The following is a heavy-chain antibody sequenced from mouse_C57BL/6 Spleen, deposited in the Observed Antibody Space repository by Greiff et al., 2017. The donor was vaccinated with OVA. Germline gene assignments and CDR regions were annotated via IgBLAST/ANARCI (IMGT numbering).Heavy chain of an antibody. Sequence: LVGSGPELVKPGASWKISGKASGSTFSSPGMNGGKRRPGKGLEWIGRIYPGDGDTNYNGKFKGKATLTADKSSSTAYMQLSSLTSEDSAVYFCARLDYDYDRDYWGQGTTLTVSS. CDR1: GSTFSSPG. J-gene: IGHJ2*01. CDR2: IYPGDGDT. V-gene: IGHV1-82*01. D-gene: IGHD2-4*01. CDR3: ARLDYDYDRDY.